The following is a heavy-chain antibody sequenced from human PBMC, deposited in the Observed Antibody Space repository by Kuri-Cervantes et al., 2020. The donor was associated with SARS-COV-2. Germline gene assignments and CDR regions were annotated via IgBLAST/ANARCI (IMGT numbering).Heavy chain of an antibody. V-gene: IGHV3-30*04. J-gene: IGHJ3*02. CDR1: GFTFGHYA. CDR2: VPYDGNTQ. Sequence: GGSLRLSCAVSGFTFGHYAMHWVRQPPGKGLEWLAVVPYDGNTQYYADSVKGRFTISRDNSKSTLSLQMNSLRAEDTAAYYCARSGYTYGYYFSAFDIWGQGTMATVSS. CDR3: ARSGYTYGYYFSAFDI. D-gene: IGHD5-18*01.